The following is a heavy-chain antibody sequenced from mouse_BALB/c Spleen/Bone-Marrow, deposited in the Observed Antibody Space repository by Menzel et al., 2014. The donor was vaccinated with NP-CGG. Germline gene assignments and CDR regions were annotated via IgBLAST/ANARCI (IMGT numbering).Heavy chain of an antibody. J-gene: IGHJ1*01. Sequence: EVMLVESGGGLVQPGGSRKLSCAASGFTFSSFGMHWVRQAPEKGLEWVAYISSGSSTTYYADTVKGRFTISRDNPKNSLFLQMTSLRSEDTAMYYCAREGDYGNYWYFDVWGAGTTVTVSS. CDR1: GFTFSSFG. D-gene: IGHD2-1*01. CDR2: ISSGSSTT. V-gene: IGHV5-17*02. CDR3: AREGDYGNYWYFDV.